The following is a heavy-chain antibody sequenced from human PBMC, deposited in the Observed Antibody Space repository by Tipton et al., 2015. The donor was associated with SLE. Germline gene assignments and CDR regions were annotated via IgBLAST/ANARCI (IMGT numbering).Heavy chain of an antibody. CDR2: INHSGST. V-gene: IGHV4-34*01. J-gene: IGHJ4*02. D-gene: IGHD3-10*01. Sequence: TLSLTCAVYGGSFSGYYWSWIRQPPGKGLGWIGEINHSGSTNYNPSLKSRVTISVDTSKNQFSLKLSSVTAADTAVYYCARHDTAYGGKGYWGQGTLVTVSP. CDR3: ARHDTAYGGKGY. CDR1: GGSFSGYY.